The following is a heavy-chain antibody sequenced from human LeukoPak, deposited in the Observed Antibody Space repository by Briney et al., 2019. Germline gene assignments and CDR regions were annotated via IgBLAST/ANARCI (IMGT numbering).Heavy chain of an antibody. CDR3: ARGRPRGSYYYDSSGYRGFFDY. V-gene: IGHV1-2*02. J-gene: IGHJ4*02. D-gene: IGHD3-22*01. CDR1: GYTFTGYY. CDR2: INPNSGGT. Sequence: ASVKVSCKASGYTFTGYYMHWVRQAPGQGLEWMGWINPNSGGTNYAQKFQGRVTMTRDTSISTAYMELSRLRSDDTAAYYCARGRPRGSYYYDSSGYRGFFDYWGQGTLVTVSS.